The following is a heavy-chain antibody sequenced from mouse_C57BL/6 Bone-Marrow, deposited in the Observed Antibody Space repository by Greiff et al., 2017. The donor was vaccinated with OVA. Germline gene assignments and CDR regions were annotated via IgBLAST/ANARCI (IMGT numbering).Heavy chain of an antibody. CDR3: ARSPWEVEYFDV. Sequence: EVQLQESGPGLAKPSQTLSLTCSVTGYSITSDYWNWIRKFPGNNLEYMGYISYSGSTYYNPNRKNRNSITPETSKYRYYQQLNSVTTEDAAAYYCARSPWEVEYFDVWGTGTTVTVSS. J-gene: IGHJ1*03. CDR2: ISYSGST. CDR1: GYSITSDY. V-gene: IGHV3-8*01. D-gene: IGHD1-3*01.